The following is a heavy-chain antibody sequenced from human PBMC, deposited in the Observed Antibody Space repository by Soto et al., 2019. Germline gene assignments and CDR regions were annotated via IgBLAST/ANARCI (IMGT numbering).Heavy chain of an antibody. Sequence: PGGSLRLSCAASGFTLSSYAMSWVRQAPGKGLEWVSAISGSGGSTYYADSVKGRFTISRDNSKNTLYLQMNSLRAEDTAVYYCAKDRSIAVAGTGNPFDYWGQGTLVTVSS. CDR3: AKDRSIAVAGTGNPFDY. CDR1: GFTLSSYA. CDR2: ISGSGGST. V-gene: IGHV3-23*01. D-gene: IGHD6-19*01. J-gene: IGHJ4*02.